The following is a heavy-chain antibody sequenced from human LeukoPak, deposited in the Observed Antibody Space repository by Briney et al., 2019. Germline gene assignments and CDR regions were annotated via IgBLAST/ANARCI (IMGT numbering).Heavy chain of an antibody. CDR2: IYWDDDK. J-gene: IGHJ4*02. CDR3: AHRGFYYDSSGYYYPYFDY. Sequence: SGPTLVKPTQTLTLTFTFSGFSLTTSGVGVGWIRQPPGKALEWLALIYWDDDKRYRPSLKSRLTITKDTSKNQVVLTMTNMDPVDTATYYCAHRGFYYDSSGYYYPYFDYWGQGTLVTVSS. D-gene: IGHD3-22*01. V-gene: IGHV2-5*02. CDR1: GFSLTTSGVG.